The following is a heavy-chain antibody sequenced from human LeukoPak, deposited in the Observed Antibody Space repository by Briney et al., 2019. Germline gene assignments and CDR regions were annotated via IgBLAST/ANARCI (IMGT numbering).Heavy chain of an antibody. CDR2: ISPSGTDI. D-gene: IGHD3-10*01. CDR1: EFSVGSNY. CDR3: ARVTYGSGTYGAFDY. Sequence: GGSLRLSCAASEFSVGSNYMTWVRQAPGKGLESLSYISPSGTDISYADSVKGRFTISRDNAKNSLYLQLNSLRAEDTAVYYCARVTYGSGTYGAFDYWGQGTLVTVSS. J-gene: IGHJ4*02. V-gene: IGHV3-11*01.